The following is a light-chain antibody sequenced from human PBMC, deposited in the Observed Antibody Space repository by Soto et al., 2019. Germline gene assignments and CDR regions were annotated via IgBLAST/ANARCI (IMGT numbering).Light chain of an antibody. Sequence: VLTQPPSASGTAGQVVTISCSGGDSNIGSNSVYWYQHLPRMAPKLLIYYNNQRPSGVPDRFSGSRSGTSASLAIVGLRSEDEAVYYCAAWDASLSACVFGNGTKVTV. CDR2: YNN. V-gene: IGLV1-47*02. CDR1: DSNIGSNS. J-gene: IGLJ1*01. CDR3: AAWDASLSACV.